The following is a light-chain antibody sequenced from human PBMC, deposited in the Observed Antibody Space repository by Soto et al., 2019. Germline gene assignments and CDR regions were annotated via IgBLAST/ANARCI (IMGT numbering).Light chain of an antibody. Sequence: QSALTQPASVSGSPGQSITIPCTGISSDVGSSDLVSWYQQHPGRAPKLMIYEASKRPSGVSNRFSGSKSGNTASLTISGLQAEDEADYYCCSYSGSITWVFGGGTKLTGL. CDR3: CSYSGSITWV. V-gene: IGLV2-23*01. CDR2: EAS. J-gene: IGLJ3*02. CDR1: SSDVGSSDL.